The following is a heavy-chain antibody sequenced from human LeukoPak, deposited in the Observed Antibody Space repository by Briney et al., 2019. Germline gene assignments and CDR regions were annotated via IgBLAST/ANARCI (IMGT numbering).Heavy chain of an antibody. CDR2: IKSKTDGGTT. V-gene: IGHV3-15*01. Sequence: GGSLRLSCAASGFTFSNAWMSWVRQAPGKGLEWVGRIKSKTDGGTTDYAAPVKGRFTISRDDSKNTLYLQMNSLKTEDTAVYYCTTDCGGDCYNWFDPWGQGTLVTVSP. CDR1: GFTFSNAW. D-gene: IGHD2-21*02. CDR3: TTDCGGDCYNWFDP. J-gene: IGHJ5*02.